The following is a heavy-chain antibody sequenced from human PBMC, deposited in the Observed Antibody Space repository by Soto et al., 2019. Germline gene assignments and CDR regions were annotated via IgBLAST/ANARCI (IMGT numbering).Heavy chain of an antibody. Sequence: EVQLVESGGGLVKPGGSLRLSCAASGFTFTTHSMSWVRQAPGKGLEWVSSVSGSSSYINYADSVRGRFTISRDNAKNSLYLQMNSLRAEDTAVYYCARGFYCSGDYCSSDYWGQGTLVTVSS. CDR2: VSGSSSYI. J-gene: IGHJ4*02. V-gene: IGHV3-21*02. CDR1: GFTFTTHS. CDR3: ARGFYCSGDYCSSDY. D-gene: IGHD2-15*01.